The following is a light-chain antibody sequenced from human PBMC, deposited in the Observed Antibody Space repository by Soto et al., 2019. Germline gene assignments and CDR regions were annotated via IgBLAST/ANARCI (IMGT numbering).Light chain of an antibody. CDR3: QQYYRYPQT. CDR1: QGISSY. CDR2: AAS. V-gene: IGKV1-8*01. Sequence: TQAPSSLSASTGDRVTITCRASQGISSYLAWYQQKPGKAPKLLIYAASTLQSGVPSRFSGSGSGTDFTLTISCLQSEDFATYYCQQYYRYPQTFGQGTKVDIK. J-gene: IGKJ1*01.